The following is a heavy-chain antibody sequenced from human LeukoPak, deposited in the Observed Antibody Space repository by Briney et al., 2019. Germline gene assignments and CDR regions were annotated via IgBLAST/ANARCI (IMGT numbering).Heavy chain of an antibody. CDR3: ARDLHSGAYTFDY. Sequence: GGSLRLSCAASGFTVSSFSMNWVCQAPGKGLEWVSYISGSGGDIHYADSVKGRFTISRNNAKNSLYLQMTSLRDEDTAVYYCARDLHSGAYTFDYWGQGTLVTVSS. J-gene: IGHJ4*02. V-gene: IGHV3-48*02. D-gene: IGHD1-26*01. CDR2: ISGSGGDI. CDR1: GFTVSSFS.